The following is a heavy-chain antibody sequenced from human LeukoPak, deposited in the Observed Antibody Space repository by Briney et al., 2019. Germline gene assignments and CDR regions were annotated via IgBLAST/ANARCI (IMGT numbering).Heavy chain of an antibody. Sequence: APVKVSCKASGGTFSSYAISWVRQAPGQGLEWMGGIIPIFGTASYAQKFQGRVTITADESTSTAYMELSSLRSEDTAVYYCAREGGKDYYDSSGYYDYWGQGTLVTVSS. CDR1: GGTFSSYA. D-gene: IGHD3-22*01. J-gene: IGHJ4*02. V-gene: IGHV1-69*13. CDR3: AREGGKDYYDSSGYYDY. CDR2: IIPIFGTA.